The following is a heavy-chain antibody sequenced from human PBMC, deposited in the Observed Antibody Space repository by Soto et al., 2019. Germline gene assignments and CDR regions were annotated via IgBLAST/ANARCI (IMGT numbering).Heavy chain of an antibody. CDR2: INPKFGAT. D-gene: IGHD3-10*02. CDR3: ARNMDYYYGRGSGNGHGV. CDR1: GYTFTAYH. Sequence: QVQLVQSGAEVKEPGDSVRVSCEGSGYTFTAYHIHWVRQAPGHGLEWMGWINPKFGATTYAQDFQGRVSMTRDMSISTVYMELSRLTSDDTAIYYCARNMDYYYGRGSGNGHGVWGQGTTVTVFS. V-gene: IGHV1-2*02. J-gene: IGHJ6*02.